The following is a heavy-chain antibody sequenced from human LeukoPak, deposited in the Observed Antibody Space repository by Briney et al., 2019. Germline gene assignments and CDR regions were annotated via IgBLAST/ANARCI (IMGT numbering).Heavy chain of an antibody. V-gene: IGHV4-59*12. Sequence: SETLSLTCTVSGGSISSYYWSWIRQPPGKGLEWVGYIFYNGDTNYNPSLKGRITISVDTPKNQFSLKLRSVTAADTAMFYCARDGDAVSPAIAGAFDLWGRGTMVTVS. CDR2: IFYNGDT. CDR1: GGSISSYY. J-gene: IGHJ3*01. D-gene: IGHD2-21*02. CDR3: ARDGDAVSPAIAGAFDL.